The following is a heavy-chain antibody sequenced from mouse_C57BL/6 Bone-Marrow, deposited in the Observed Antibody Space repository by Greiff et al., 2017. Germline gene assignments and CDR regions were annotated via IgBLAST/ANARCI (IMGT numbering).Heavy chain of an antibody. CDR2: IRNKANGYTT. V-gene: IGHV7-4*01. Sequence: EVNVVDSGGGLVQPGASLRLSCAASGFTFTDYYMSWVRQPPGKAPEWLALIRNKANGYTTEYTASVKGRFTISRDNSQNILYLQMNTLRAEDSATYYCVKAASYYYGSSYDAMDYWGQGTSVTVSS. CDR1: GFTFTDYY. CDR3: VKAASYYYGSSYDAMDY. J-gene: IGHJ4*01. D-gene: IGHD1-1*01.